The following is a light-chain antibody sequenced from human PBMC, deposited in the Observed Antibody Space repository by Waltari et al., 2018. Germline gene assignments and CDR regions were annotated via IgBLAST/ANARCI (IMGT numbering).Light chain of an antibody. CDR2: DNH. CDR1: SSNIGAGYN. J-gene: IGLJ3*02. Sequence: QSVLTQPPSVSGAPGQRVTISCTGSSSNIGAGYNVHWYQHLPGTAPKLPHFDNHNRPSGVPDRVPGSKSGPSASLVITGLQAADEADYYCQSSDSGLRGSRVFGGGTKVTVL. CDR3: QSSDSGLRGSRV. V-gene: IGLV1-40*01.